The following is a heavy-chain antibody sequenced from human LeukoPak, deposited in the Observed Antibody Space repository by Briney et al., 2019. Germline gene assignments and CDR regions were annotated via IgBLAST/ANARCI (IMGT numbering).Heavy chain of an antibody. CDR3: ATRSGWDDAFDI. J-gene: IGHJ3*02. Sequence: ASVKVSCKISGYTLTELSMHWVRQAPGKGLEWMGGFDPGDGETIYAQKFQGRVTMTEDTSTDTAYMELSSLRSEDTAVYYCATRSGWDDAFDIWGQGTMVTVSS. CDR1: GYTLTELS. V-gene: IGHV1-24*01. D-gene: IGHD6-19*01. CDR2: FDPGDGET.